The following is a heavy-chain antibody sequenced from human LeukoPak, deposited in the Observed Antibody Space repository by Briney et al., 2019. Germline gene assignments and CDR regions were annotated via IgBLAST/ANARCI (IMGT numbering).Heavy chain of an antibody. V-gene: IGHV1-69*05. CDR3: AKGPLQVPLGNDY. CDR1: GGTFSSYA. D-gene: IGHD1-26*01. Sequence: SVKVSCKASGGTFSSYAISWVRQAPGQGLEWMGRIIPIFGTANYAQKFQGRVTITTDESTSTAHMELSSLRSEDTAVYYYAKGPLQVPLGNDYWGQGTLVTVSS. CDR2: IIPIFGTA. J-gene: IGHJ4*02.